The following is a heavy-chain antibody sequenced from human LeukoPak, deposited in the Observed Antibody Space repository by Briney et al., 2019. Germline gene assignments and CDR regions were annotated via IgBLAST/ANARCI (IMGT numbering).Heavy chain of an antibody. V-gene: IGHV4-59*02. D-gene: IGHD4-17*01. CDR2: IYNSGST. CDR3: ARSEYGDPGDQ. Sequence: SEALALTCTVSGGTVSGYYGSWIRQPPGKGLEWIGYIYNSGSTNYNPSLESRVTISGDTSKNQFSLKLSSVTAADTAVYYCARSEYGDPGDQWGQGTLVTVSS. J-gene: IGHJ4*02. CDR1: GGTVSGYY.